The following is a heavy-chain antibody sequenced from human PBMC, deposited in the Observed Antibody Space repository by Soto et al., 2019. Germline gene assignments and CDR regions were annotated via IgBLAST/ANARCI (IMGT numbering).Heavy chain of an antibody. D-gene: IGHD3-22*01. V-gene: IGHV3-23*01. Sequence: PVGSLILSCAASGVTFSSYAMTWVRPTPGKGLEWVSAISASGGSTYYVDSVKGRFTISRDNSKNTLFLQMNSLRAEDTAVYYCAKRYYYDGSGPYGMDVWGQGTTVTVSS. J-gene: IGHJ6*02. CDR2: ISASGGST. CDR1: GVTFSSYA. CDR3: AKRYYYDGSGPYGMDV.